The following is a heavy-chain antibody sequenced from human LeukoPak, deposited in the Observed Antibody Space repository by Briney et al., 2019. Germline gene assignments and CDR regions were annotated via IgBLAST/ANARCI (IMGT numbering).Heavy chain of an antibody. CDR3: ARVATVTGLRVDNWFDP. J-gene: IGHJ5*02. Sequence: ASVKVSCKVSGYTLTELSMHWVQQAPGKGLEWMGGFDPEDGETIYAQKFQGRVTMTEDTSTDTAYMELSSLRSEDTAVYYCARVATVTGLRVDNWFDPWGQGTLVTVSS. V-gene: IGHV1-24*01. CDR2: FDPEDGET. D-gene: IGHD4-17*01. CDR1: GYTLTELS.